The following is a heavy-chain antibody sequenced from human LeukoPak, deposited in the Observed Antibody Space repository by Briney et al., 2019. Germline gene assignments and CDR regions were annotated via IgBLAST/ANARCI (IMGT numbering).Heavy chain of an antibody. CDR1: GYTFTSYG. V-gene: IGHV1-18*01. CDR2: ISAYNGNT. D-gene: IGHD5-12*01. Sequence: GASVKVSCKASGYTFTSYGISWVRQAPGQGLEWMGWISAYNGNTNYAQKLQGRVTMTTDTSTSTAYMELRSLRSDDTAVYYCARELVATIRLSWYYYGMDVWGQGTTVTVSS. CDR3: ARELVATIRLSWYYYGMDV. J-gene: IGHJ6*02.